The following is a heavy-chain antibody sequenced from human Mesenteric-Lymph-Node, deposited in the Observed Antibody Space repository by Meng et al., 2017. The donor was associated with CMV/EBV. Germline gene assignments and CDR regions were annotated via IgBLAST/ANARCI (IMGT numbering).Heavy chain of an antibody. CDR1: GFSFSEYS. J-gene: IGHJ6*02. V-gene: IGHV3-21*01. D-gene: IGHD3-3*01. CDR3: ARSAYYDFWSGYYGDYWEASYYYYGMDV. Sequence: GESLKISCAASGFSFSEYSMNWVRQAPGKGLEWVSSISSSSSYIYYADSVKGRFTISRDNAKNSLYLQMNSLRAEDTAVYYCARSAYYDFWSGYYGDYWEASYYYYGMDVWGQGTTVTVSS. CDR2: ISSSSSYI.